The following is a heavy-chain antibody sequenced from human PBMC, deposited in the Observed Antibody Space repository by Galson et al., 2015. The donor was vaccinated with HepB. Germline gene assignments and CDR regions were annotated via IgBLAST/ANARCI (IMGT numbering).Heavy chain of an antibody. D-gene: IGHD3-3*01. CDR1: RFMATNYN. CDR2: ISNGNTSFM. CDR3: ARGFWSGHSDVFDI. Sequence: SLRLSCAASRFMATNYNFHCVRQAPGKGLEWVSFISNGNTSFMYYAASVKGRFTISRDNAKNSLFLQMNSLRAEDTAVYYCARGFWSGHSDVFDIWGQGTTVTVSS. V-gene: IGHV3-21*01. J-gene: IGHJ3*02.